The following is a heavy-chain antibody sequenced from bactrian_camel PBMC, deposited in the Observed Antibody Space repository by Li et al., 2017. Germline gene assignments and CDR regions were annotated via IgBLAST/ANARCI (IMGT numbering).Heavy chain of an antibody. D-gene: IGHD2*01. Sequence: HVQLVESGGGSVQAEGSLRLSCESSGITYRGPCMGWFRQAPGRQRERVVTMDGDSTIIFVHPSVKGRFTITRDKDKKALYLQMNNLKPDDTAMYYCAAVWLASGENCYTGSTFVRWGQGTQVTVS. CDR2: MDGDSTII. CDR1: GITYRGPC. J-gene: IGHJ4*01. CDR3: AAVWLASGENCYTGSTFVR. V-gene: IGHV3-2*01.